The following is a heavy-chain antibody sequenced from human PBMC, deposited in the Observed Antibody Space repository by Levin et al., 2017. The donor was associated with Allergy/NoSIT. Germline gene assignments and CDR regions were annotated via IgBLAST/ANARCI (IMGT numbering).Heavy chain of an antibody. V-gene: IGHV3-48*01. CDR1: GFTFSSYS. CDR2: ISSSSSTI. D-gene: IGHD4-17*01. Sequence: RSGGSLRLSCAASGFTFSSYSMNWVRQAPGKGLEWVSYISSSSSTIYYADSVKGRFTISRDNAKNSLYLQMNSLRAEDTAVYYCARGWLTTVDYWGQGTLVTVSS. J-gene: IGHJ4*02. CDR3: ARGWLTTVDY.